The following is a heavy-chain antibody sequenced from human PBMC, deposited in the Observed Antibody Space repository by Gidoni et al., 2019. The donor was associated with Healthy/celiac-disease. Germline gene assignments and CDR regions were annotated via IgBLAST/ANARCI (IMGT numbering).Heavy chain of an antibody. D-gene: IGHD2-15*01. CDR1: GGSISRGNW. CDR2: IYHSGST. V-gene: IGHV4-4*02. Sequence: QVQLQESGPGLVKPSGTLSLTCAVSGGSISRGNWWSWVRQPPGKGLEWIGEIYHSGSTNYNPSLKSRVTIAVDKSKNQFSLKLSSVTAADTAVYYCARDGVVVVAATRYFDLWGRGTLVTVSS. CDR3: ARDGVVVVAATRYFDL. J-gene: IGHJ2*01.